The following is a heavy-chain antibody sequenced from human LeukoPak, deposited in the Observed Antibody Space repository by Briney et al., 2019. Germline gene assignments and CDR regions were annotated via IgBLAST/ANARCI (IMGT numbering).Heavy chain of an antibody. J-gene: IGHJ4*02. CDR3: ARARMAADRPFDY. Sequence: SETLSLTCAVYGGSLSGYYWRGVSQPPGKGREGGGEMNHSGSTNYNPSLKRRVTISVDTSNNQFSLKLSSVTAADPAVYYCARARMAADRPFDYWGQGTLVTVSS. V-gene: IGHV4-34*01. D-gene: IGHD6-13*01. CDR2: MNHSGST. CDR1: GGSLSGYY.